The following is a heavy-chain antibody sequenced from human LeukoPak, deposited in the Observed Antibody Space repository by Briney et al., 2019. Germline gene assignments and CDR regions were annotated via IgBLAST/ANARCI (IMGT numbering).Heavy chain of an antibody. J-gene: IGHJ4*02. CDR1: ATKFSNYW. CDR3: ARHWGVGATTYFDY. V-gene: IGHV5-51*01. Sequence: GESLKISCQASATKFSNYWIGWVRQMPGKGLEWMGLVYLGDSSTTYSPSFQGQVTLSADISIATAYLEWNSLKASDSAMYYCARHWGVGATTYFDYWGQGTLVTVSS. D-gene: IGHD1-26*01. CDR2: VYLGDSST.